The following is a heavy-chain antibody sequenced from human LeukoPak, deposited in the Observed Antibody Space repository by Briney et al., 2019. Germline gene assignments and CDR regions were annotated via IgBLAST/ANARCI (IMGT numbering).Heavy chain of an antibody. V-gene: IGHV3-23*01. D-gene: IGHD3-22*01. Sequence: GGSLRLSCTASGFIFSSYAMTWVRQAPGKGLQWVSSVSGSGGSTYYADSVKGRFTISRDNSKNTLYLQMNSLRAEDTAVYYCAKDPQPTYYYDSSGSLIDYWGQGTLVTVSS. CDR2: VSGSGGST. J-gene: IGHJ4*02. CDR1: GFIFSSYA. CDR3: AKDPQPTYYYDSSGSLIDY.